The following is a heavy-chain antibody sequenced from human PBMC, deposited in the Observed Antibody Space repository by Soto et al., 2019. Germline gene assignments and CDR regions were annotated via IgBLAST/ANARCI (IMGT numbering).Heavy chain of an antibody. CDR3: ARGDWFHP. V-gene: IGHV4-30-4*01. CDR2: IYYTGTT. J-gene: IGHJ5*02. Sequence: PSETLSLTCTVSGDSISSGDYYWNWIRQPPGKGLEWIGYIYYTGTTKYNPSLKSRATLSVDTAKNRFSLNLTSLTAADTAVYYCARGDWFHPWGQGTLVTVSS. CDR1: GDSISSGDYY.